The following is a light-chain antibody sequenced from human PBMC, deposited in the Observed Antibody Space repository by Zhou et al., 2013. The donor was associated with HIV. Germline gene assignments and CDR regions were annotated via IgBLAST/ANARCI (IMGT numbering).Light chain of an antibody. J-gene: IGKJ5*01. V-gene: IGKV1-17*01. CDR3: LQHNSYPIT. Sequence: DIQMTQSPSSLSASVGDRVTITCRASQIIDSYLNWYQQKPGKAPKLLIYATSTLQSGVPSRFSGSGSGTDFTLTISSLQPEDFATYYCLQHNSYPITFGQGTRLEIK. CDR1: QIIDSY. CDR2: ATS.